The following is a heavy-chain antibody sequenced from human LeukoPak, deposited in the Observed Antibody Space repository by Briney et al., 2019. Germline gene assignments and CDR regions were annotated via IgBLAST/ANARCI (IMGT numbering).Heavy chain of an antibody. CDR3: ARGPNSNWSGLDF. V-gene: IGHV3-74*01. CDR1: GFSFSGHW. Sequence: GGSLRLSCTASGFSFSGHWMHWARQLPGKGLVWASRISPTGSTTSYADSVKGRFTVSRDNAKNTLCLQVNNLRAEDTAVYYCARGPNSNWSGLDFWGQGTLLTVSS. D-gene: IGHD6-6*01. CDR2: ISPTGSTT. J-gene: IGHJ4*02.